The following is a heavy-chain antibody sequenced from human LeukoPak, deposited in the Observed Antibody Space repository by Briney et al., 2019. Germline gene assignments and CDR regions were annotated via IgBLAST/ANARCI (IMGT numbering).Heavy chain of an antibody. CDR1: GYTFTSYD. CDR2: MNPNSGNT. CDR3: ASFRHYDSSAYYYIQVDY. D-gene: IGHD3-22*01. J-gene: IGHJ4*02. V-gene: IGHV1-8*01. Sequence: GASVKVSCKASGYTFTSYDINWVRQATGQGLEWMGWMNPNSGNTGYAQKFQGRVTMTRTTSISTAYMELSSLRSEDTAVYYCASFRHYDSSAYYYIQVDYCGQGTLVTASS.